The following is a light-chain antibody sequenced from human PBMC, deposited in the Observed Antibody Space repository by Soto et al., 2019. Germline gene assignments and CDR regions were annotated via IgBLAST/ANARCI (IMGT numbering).Light chain of an antibody. J-gene: IGKJ1*01. V-gene: IGKV1-5*03. CDR1: QSIRSW. CDR3: QQYNSYSRT. CDR2: KAS. Sequence: DIQMTQSPSTLSASVGDRVTITCRASQSIRSWLVWYQQKPGKAPNLLIYKASSLESGVPSRFSGSGSGTEFTLTISSLQPDDFATYYCQQYNSYSRTFGQGTKV.